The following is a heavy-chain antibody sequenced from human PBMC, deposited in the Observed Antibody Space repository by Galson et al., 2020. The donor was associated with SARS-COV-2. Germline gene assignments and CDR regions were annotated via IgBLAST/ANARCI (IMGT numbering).Heavy chain of an antibody. CDR3: ARVSPPIDHHSGSVSTLSSYYYMDV. Sequence: KIGESLKISCKGAGYKFTNNWIAWVRQTPGKGLEWMGVIYPGDADVRVSPSFRGQVVFSVDKSIGTAYLQWISLKASDTATYFCARVSPPIDHHSGSVSTLSSYYYMDVWGTGTTVTVSS. D-gene: IGHD3-10*01. CDR2: IYPGDADV. V-gene: IGHV5-51*01. CDR1: GYKFTNNW. J-gene: IGHJ6*03.